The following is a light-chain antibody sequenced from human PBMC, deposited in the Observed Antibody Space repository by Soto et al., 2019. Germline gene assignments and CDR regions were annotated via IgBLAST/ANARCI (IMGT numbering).Light chain of an antibody. V-gene: IGLV2-23*02. Sequence: QSALTQPASVSGSPGQSITISCTGTSSDVGSHNFVSWYQQRPGKAPKLMIFEVTKRPSGVSDRFSASKSGNTASLTISGVRAEDEADYYCCSYVGTSSLVFGTGTKVTVL. CDR2: EVT. CDR1: SSDVGSHNF. CDR3: CSYVGTSSLV. J-gene: IGLJ1*01.